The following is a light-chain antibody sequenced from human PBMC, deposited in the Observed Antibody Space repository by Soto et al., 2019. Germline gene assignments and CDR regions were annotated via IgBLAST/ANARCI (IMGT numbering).Light chain of an antibody. Sequence: DIVLTQSPASLAVSLGETATINCKSSQSVLYSSSNRYYLAWYQQKAGQPPKLLLHGASTRHSGVPDRFSGSGSATDFTLTISSLQAEDVAVYYCQQYYSTPITFGQGTRLEIK. CDR2: GAS. CDR1: QSVLYSSSNRYY. CDR3: QQYYSTPIT. J-gene: IGKJ5*01. V-gene: IGKV4-1*01.